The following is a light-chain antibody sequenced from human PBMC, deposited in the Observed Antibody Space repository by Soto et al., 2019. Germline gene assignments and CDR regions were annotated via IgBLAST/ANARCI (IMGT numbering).Light chain of an antibody. J-gene: IGKJ4*01. Sequence: EIVMTQSPATLSVSPGERATLSCRASQSVSSNLAWYQQKPGQAPRLLIYGASARATGIPARFSGSGSGTVFILTISSLQSEDFAVYYCQQYSKWPLTFGGGTKVEIK. CDR1: QSVSSN. V-gene: IGKV3-15*01. CDR3: QQYSKWPLT. CDR2: GAS.